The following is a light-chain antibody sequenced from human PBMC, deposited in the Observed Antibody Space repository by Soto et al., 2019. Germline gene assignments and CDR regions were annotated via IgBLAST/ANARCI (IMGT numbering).Light chain of an antibody. J-gene: IGKJ5*01. CDR1: QSVDIN. Sequence: EIVLPQSPATLFVSPGESVTLSSRASQSVDINLAWYQQKPGQAPRLVIYGASNRATGIPDRFSGSGSGTDFSLTISSLEAEDFAVYYCQQYGSSPFFGQGTRLEIK. CDR2: GAS. V-gene: IGKV3-20*01. CDR3: QQYGSSPF.